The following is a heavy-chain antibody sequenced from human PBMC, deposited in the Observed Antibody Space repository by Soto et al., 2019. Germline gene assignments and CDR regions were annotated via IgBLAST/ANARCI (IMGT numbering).Heavy chain of an antibody. CDR2: IYYSGST. CDR3: ARGSYYYDSSGYYHY. Sequence: SETLSLTCTVSGGSISSYYWSWIRQPPGKGLEWIGYIYYSGSTNYNPSLKSRVTISVDTSKNQFSLKLSSVTAADTAVYYCARGSYYYDSSGYYHYWGQRTLVTVSS. J-gene: IGHJ4*02. CDR1: GGSISSYY. V-gene: IGHV4-59*08. D-gene: IGHD3-22*01.